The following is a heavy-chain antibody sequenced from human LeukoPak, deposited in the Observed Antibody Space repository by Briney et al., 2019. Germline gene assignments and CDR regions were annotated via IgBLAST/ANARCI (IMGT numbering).Heavy chain of an antibody. CDR2: IYSGGST. CDR1: GFTVSSNY. V-gene: IGHV3-66*02. Sequence: GGSLRLSCAASGFTVSSNYMSWVRQAPGKGLDWVSVIYSGGSTYYADSVKGRFTISRDNSKNTLYLQMNSLRAEDTAVYYCATARRSSGWYGDYWGQGTLVTVSS. J-gene: IGHJ4*02. CDR3: ATARRSSGWYGDY. D-gene: IGHD6-19*01.